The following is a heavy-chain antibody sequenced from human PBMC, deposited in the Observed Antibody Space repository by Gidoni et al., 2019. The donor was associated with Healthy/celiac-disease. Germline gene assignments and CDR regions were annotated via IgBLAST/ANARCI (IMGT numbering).Heavy chain of an antibody. V-gene: IGHV3-21*01. D-gene: IGHD4-4*01. CDR3: AATMTTNWFDP. CDR2: ISSSSSYI. CDR1: AFTFSSYS. J-gene: IGHJ5*02. Sequence: EVQLVESGCGLVKPGWSLRLSFAPSAFTFSSYSMNWVRKAPGKGLEWVSSISSSSSYIYYADSVKGRFTISRDNAKNSLYLQMNSLRAEDTAVYYCAATMTTNWFDPWGQGTLVTVSS.